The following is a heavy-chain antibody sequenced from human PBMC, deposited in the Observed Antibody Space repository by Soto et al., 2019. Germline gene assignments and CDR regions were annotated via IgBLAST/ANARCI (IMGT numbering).Heavy chain of an antibody. CDR3: ARGGRFGSVSYSTWFDP. J-gene: IGHJ5*02. V-gene: IGHV1-18*01. Sequence: QVQLVQSGAEVKKPGASVKVSCKASGYTFTSYGISWVRQAPGQGLEWMGWISPYNDDTNYAQKVQGRVTLTTDTFTRTAYMELRSLTSDDTAVYYCARGGRFGSVSYSTWFDPWGQGTLVTVSA. CDR2: ISPYNDDT. D-gene: IGHD3-10*01. CDR1: GYTFTSYG.